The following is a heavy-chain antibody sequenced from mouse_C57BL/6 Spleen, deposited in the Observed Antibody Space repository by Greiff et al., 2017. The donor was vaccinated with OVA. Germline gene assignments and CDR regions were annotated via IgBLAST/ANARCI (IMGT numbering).Heavy chain of an antibody. CDR1: GYAFSSSW. D-gene: IGHD1-1*01. V-gene: IGHV1-82*01. J-gene: IGHJ1*03. CDR3: ARSSYGYFDV. Sequence: QVQLQQSGPELVKPGASVKISCKASGYAFSSSWMNWVKQRPGKGLEWIGRIYPGDGDTNYNGKFKGKATLTADKSSSTAYMQLSSLTSEDSAVYFCARSSYGYFDVWGTGTTVTVSS. CDR2: IYPGDGDT.